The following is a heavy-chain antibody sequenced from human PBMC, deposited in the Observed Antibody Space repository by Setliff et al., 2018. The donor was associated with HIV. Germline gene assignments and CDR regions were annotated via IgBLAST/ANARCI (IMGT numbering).Heavy chain of an antibody. Sequence: ASVKVSCKSSGYIFTTHYIHWVRQAPGQGIEWMGMSNPSSRTTIYAQKFRGRMTLTKDKSTTTVYMELSSLRSDDTAVYYCARGGRVDESRGYYYPLMYLGQGTLVTVSS. CDR1: GYIFTTHY. CDR3: ARGGRVDESRGYYYPLMY. D-gene: IGHD3-22*01. J-gene: IGHJ4*02. CDR2: SNPSSRTT. V-gene: IGHV1-46*01.